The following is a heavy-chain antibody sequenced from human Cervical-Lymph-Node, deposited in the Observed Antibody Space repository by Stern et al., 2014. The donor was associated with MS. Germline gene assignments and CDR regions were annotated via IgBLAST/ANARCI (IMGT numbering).Heavy chain of an antibody. V-gene: IGHV1-69*01. CDR2: IIPMSGKT. CDR3: ASSYSGWDNPYHFYGMDV. J-gene: IGHJ6*02. D-gene: IGHD6-19*01. Sequence: VQLVQSGAEVKKPGSSGKVSCKAYGGVFSRYAFSWVRQAAGQGLEWMGGIIPMSGKTNYAQKFQGRVKVIADEATSTAYMELSSLRSEDAAVYYCASSYSGWDNPYHFYGMDVWGQGTAVTVSS. CDR1: GGVFSRYA.